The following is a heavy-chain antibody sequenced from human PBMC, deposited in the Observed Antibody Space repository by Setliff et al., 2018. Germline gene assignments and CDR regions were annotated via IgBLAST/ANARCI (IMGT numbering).Heavy chain of an antibody. V-gene: IGHV7-4-1*02. CDR2: INTRTGNP. Sequence: ASVKVSCKASGYTLTTYFMNWVRQAPGQGLEWMGYINTRTGNPMYAQGLTGRFVFSLDPSVSTAYLQNSSLKAEDTALYYCATGSLVAAGTGHWGQGTLVTVSS. CDR3: ATGSLVAAGTGH. D-gene: IGHD6-13*01. J-gene: IGHJ4*02. CDR1: GYTLTTYF.